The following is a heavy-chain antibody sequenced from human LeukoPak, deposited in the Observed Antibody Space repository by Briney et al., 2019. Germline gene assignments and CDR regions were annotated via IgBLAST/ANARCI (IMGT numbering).Heavy chain of an antibody. V-gene: IGHV3-7*01. CDR3: ARGGGWLIDY. CDR1: GFTFSNYW. J-gene: IGHJ4*02. D-gene: IGHD6-19*01. Sequence: GSLRLSCAASGFTFSNYWMHWVRQAPGKGLECVANIKQGGSEIHYVDSVKGRFTISRDDAENALSLQMSSLRAEDTAVYYCARGGGWLIDYWGQGTVVTVSS. CDR2: IKQGGSEI.